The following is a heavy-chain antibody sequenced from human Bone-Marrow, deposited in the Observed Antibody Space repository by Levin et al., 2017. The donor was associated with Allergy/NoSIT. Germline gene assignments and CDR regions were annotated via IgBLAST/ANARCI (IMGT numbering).Heavy chain of an antibody. CDR1: GFTLSIDD. Sequence: GESLKISCAASGFTLSIDDMNWVRQAPGKGLEWISYISGASGAMYHADSVKGRFTISRDNAENSLFLQMNSLRDEDTAVYYCVRGKMANWGQGTLVTVSS. V-gene: IGHV3-48*02. J-gene: IGHJ4*02. CDR3: VRGKMAN. CDR2: ISGASGAM. D-gene: IGHD5-24*01.